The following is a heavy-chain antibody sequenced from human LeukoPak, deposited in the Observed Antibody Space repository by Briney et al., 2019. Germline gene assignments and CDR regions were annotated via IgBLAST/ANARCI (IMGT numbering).Heavy chain of an antibody. D-gene: IGHD2-15*01. CDR2: INHSGST. CDR1: GGSFSGYY. V-gene: IGHV4-34*01. Sequence: PSETLSLTCAVYGGSFSGYYWSWIRQPPGKGLEWIGEINHSGSTNYNPSLKSRVTISVDTSKNQFSLKLSSVTAADTAVYYCARLPLSGCSGGSCYPSFDYWGQGTLVTVSS. CDR3: ARLPLSGCSGGSCYPSFDY. J-gene: IGHJ4*02.